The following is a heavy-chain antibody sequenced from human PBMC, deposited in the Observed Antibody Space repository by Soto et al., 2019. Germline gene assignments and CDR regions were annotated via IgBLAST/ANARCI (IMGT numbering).Heavy chain of an antibody. Sequence: QVQLQQSGPGLVKPSQTLSLTCAISGDSVSSDSAAWNWIRQSPSGGLEWLGRTYYRSKWYIDYAVSVHRRLTIQPDNSNNYFSLQLNSGTPEDTAVYYCVRSRVFVAVAGMATYYYYYGMDVWGRGTAVTVS. CDR3: VRSRVFVAVAGMATYYYYYGMDV. D-gene: IGHD6-19*01. J-gene: IGHJ6*02. CDR1: GDSVSSDSAA. CDR2: TYYRSKWYI. V-gene: IGHV6-1*01.